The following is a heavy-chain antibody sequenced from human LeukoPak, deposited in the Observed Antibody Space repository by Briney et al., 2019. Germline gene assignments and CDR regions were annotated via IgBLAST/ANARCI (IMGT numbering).Heavy chain of an antibody. J-gene: IGHJ4*02. CDR2: ISGSGGST. D-gene: IGHD6-13*01. V-gene: IGHV3-23*01. CDR1: GFTFSSYA. CDR3: AKGEYSSSWYDY. Sequence: GGSLRPSCAASGFTFSSYAMSWVRQAPGKGLEWVSAISGSGGSTYYADSVKGRFTISRDNSKNTLYLQMNSLRAEDTAVYYCAKGEYSSSWYDYWGQGTLVTVSS.